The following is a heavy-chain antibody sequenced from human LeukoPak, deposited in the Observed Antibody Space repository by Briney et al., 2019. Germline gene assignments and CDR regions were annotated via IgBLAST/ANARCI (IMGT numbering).Heavy chain of an antibody. Sequence: GGSLRLSCAASGFTFSSYWMHRVRQAPGKGLVWVSRINSDGSSTSYADSVKGRFTISRDNAKNTLYLQMNSLRAEDTAVYYCARAHSNPPYYYYYYMDVWGKGATVTVSS. CDR1: GFTFSSYW. V-gene: IGHV3-74*01. CDR3: ARAHSNPPYYYYYYMDV. D-gene: IGHD4-11*01. J-gene: IGHJ6*03. CDR2: INSDGSST.